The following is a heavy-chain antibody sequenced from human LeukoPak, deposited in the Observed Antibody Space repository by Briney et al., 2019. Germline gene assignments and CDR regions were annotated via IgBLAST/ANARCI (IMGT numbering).Heavy chain of an antibody. CDR3: ARSRWWQQLSIFDY. CDR1: GYTFTGYY. Sequence: PVASVKVSCKASGYTFTGYYMHWVRQAPGQGLEWMGWINPNSGGTNYAQKFQGRVTMTRDTSISTAYMELSRLRSDDTAVYYCARSRWWQQLSIFDYWGQGTLVTVSS. V-gene: IGHV1-2*02. J-gene: IGHJ4*02. D-gene: IGHD6-13*01. CDR2: INPNSGGT.